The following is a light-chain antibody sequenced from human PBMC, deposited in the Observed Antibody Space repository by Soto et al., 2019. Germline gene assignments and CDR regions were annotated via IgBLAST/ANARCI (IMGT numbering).Light chain of an antibody. J-gene: IGLJ3*02. CDR1: SSNIGSNT. CDR3: AAWDTSLNGLWV. CDR2: SDD. Sequence: QSVLTQPPSASGTPGQWVTISCSGSSSNIGSNTVNWYQQLPGTAPKLLIHSDDQRPSGVPDRFSGSKSGTSASLAISGLQSVDEADYYCAAWDTSLNGLWVFGGGTKLTVL. V-gene: IGLV1-44*01.